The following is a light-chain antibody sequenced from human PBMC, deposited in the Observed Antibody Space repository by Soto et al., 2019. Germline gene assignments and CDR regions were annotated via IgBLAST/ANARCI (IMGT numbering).Light chain of an antibody. CDR1: QPISNN. Sequence: IQMTQSPSSLSASVGDRVTITCRASQPISNNLNWYQQRPGKPPNILVYASSSVQRGVPPMFSGGGSGTEFTLTISSLQPEDFAIYYCQQTNTIPITFGQGTRLDIK. V-gene: IGKV1-39*01. CDR3: QQTNTIPIT. J-gene: IGKJ5*01. CDR2: ASS.